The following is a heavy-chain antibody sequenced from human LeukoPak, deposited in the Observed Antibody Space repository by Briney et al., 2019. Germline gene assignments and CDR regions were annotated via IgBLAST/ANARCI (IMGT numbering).Heavy chain of an antibody. D-gene: IGHD6-19*01. CDR3: AREKQWQAKEDF. CDR2: IRSKVNDYAT. CDR1: GFTFSGSA. Sequence: GGSLRLSCAASGFTFSGSAMHWVRQASGKGLEWVGRIRSKVNDYATEYAASVKGRFTISRDNSKSTVYLQMNSLTVGDTAVYYCAREKQWQAKEDFWGQGTLVTVSS. J-gene: IGHJ4*02. V-gene: IGHV3-73*01.